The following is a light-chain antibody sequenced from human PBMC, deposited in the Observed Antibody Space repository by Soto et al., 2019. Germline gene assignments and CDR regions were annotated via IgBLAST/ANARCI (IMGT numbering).Light chain of an antibody. CDR3: SSNAGSNNLV. V-gene: IGLV2-8*01. Sequence: QSALTQPPSASGTPGQSVTIPCTGTSSDVGDYNYVSWYPGKAPKLMIYEVSRRPSGVPDRFSGSKSGNTASLTVSGLQAEDEADYYCSSNAGSNNLVFGGGTKLTVL. CDR2: EVS. CDR1: SSDVGDYNY. J-gene: IGLJ2*01.